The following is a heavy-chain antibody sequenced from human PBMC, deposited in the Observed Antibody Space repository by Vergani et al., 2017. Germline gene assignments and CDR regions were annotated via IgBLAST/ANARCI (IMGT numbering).Heavy chain of an antibody. CDR2: IYHTGTT. Sequence: QVQLQESGPGLVKPSETLSLTCTVSGDSISSGFYWGWIRQPPGKGLEWIGSIYHTGTTYYNPSLKSRLTISLDTSKNQFSLNLSSVTAADTAVYYCARDGARVRGPYGDWGQGTLVTVSS. J-gene: IGHJ4*02. CDR3: ARDGARVRGPYGD. CDR1: GDSISSGFY. D-gene: IGHD3-10*01. V-gene: IGHV4-38-2*02.